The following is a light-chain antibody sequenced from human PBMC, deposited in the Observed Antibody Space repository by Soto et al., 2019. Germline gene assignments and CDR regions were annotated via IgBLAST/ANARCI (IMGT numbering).Light chain of an antibody. CDR3: AAWDDSLNGVV. J-gene: IGLJ2*01. V-gene: IGLV1-44*01. CDR1: SSNIGSKT. Sequence: QSVLTQPPSASGTPGQRVTISCSGRSSNIGSKTVNWYQQLPGTAPKLLICSNNQRPSGVPDRFSGSKSGTSASQAVSGLESEDEADYYCAAWDDSLNGVVFGGGTKLAVL. CDR2: SNN.